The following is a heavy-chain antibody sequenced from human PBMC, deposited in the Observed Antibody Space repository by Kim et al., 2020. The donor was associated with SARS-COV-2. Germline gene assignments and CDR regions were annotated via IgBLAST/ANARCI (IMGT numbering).Heavy chain of an antibody. CDR1: GYTFTSYA. V-gene: IGHV7-4-1*02. D-gene: IGHD2-15*01. J-gene: IGHJ4*02. CDR3: ARDGSPGYCSGGSCSGDY. Sequence: ASVKVSCKASGYTFTSYAMNWVRQAPGQGLEWMGWINTNTGNPTYAQGFTGRFVFSLDTSVSTAYLQISSLKAEDTAVYYCARDGSPGYCSGGSCSGDYWGQGTLVTVSS. CDR2: INTNTGNP.